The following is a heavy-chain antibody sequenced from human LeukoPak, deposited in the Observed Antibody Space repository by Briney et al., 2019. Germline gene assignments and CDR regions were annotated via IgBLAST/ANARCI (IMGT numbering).Heavy chain of an antibody. CDR1: GFSFSIYW. D-gene: IGHD6-19*01. V-gene: IGHV3-7*04. CDR3: ARGLIALAFNFDN. Sequence: GGSLRLSCAASGFSFSIYWMSWVRQAPGKGLEWVASIKQDGSEKYNVDSVKGRFTISRDNAKNTLYLQMNSLRAEDTAVYYCARGLIALAFNFDNWGQGALVTVSS. J-gene: IGHJ4*02. CDR2: IKQDGSEK.